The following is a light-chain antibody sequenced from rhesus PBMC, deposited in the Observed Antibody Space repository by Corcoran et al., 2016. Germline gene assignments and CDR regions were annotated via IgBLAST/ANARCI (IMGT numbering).Light chain of an antibody. V-gene: IGLV2-13*02. Sequence: QAALTKPPSVSGSPGQSVPISCTGTSSDIGGYNRVSWYQQHPGKAPKLMIYEVSKRPSGVSDRFSGSKSGNTASLTISGLQAEDVADYYCSSYASSSTYIFGAGTRLTVL. CDR1: SSDIGGYNR. CDR3: SSYASSSTYI. CDR2: EVS. J-gene: IGLJ1*01.